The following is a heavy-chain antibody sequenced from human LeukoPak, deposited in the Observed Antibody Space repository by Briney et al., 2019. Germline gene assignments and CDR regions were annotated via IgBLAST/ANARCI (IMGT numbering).Heavy chain of an antibody. Sequence: ASVKVSCKASGGTFSSYWMHWVRQAPGKGLVWVSRINSDGSSTTYADSVKGRFTISRDNAKNTLYLQMNSLRAEDTAVYYCARDRGSGWYYFDYWGQGTLVTVSS. D-gene: IGHD6-19*01. CDR1: GGTFSSYW. CDR2: INSDGSST. J-gene: IGHJ4*02. V-gene: IGHV3-74*01. CDR3: ARDRGSGWYYFDY.